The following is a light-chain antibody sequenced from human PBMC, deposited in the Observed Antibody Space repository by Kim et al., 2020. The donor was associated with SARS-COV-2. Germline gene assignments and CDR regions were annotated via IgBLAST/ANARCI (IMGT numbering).Light chain of an antibody. Sequence: ASVGDRVTITCRACQGINNYLAWFQQKPGKSPTSLIYAASSLQSGVPSKFSGSGSGTDFTLTISSLQPEDFATYYCQQYKSYPLTFGGGTKVDIK. J-gene: IGKJ4*01. CDR1: QGINNY. CDR3: QQYKSYPLT. CDR2: AAS. V-gene: IGKV1-16*02.